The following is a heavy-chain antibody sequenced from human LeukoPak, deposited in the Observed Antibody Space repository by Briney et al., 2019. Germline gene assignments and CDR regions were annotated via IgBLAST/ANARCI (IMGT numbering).Heavy chain of an antibody. Sequence: SVKVSCKASGGTFSRYAISWVRQAPGQGLEWMGGIIPIFGTANYAQKFQGRVTITADESTSTAYMELSSLRSEDTAVYYCARTIAVAGTREVYYYYGMDVWGQGTTVTVSS. V-gene: IGHV1-69*13. J-gene: IGHJ6*02. CDR2: IIPIFGTA. CDR1: GGTFSRYA. CDR3: ARTIAVAGTREVYYYYGMDV. D-gene: IGHD6-19*01.